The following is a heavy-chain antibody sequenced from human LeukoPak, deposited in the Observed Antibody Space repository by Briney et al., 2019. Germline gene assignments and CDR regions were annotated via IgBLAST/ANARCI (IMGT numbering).Heavy chain of an antibody. CDR2: ISGDSRYI. CDR3: ARDGEDTAMVTN. CDR1: GFTFSSYS. Sequence: GGSLRLSCAASGFTFSSYSMNWVRQAPGKGLEWVSAISGDSRYIYYADSVRGRFTISRDNAENSLYLQMNSLRVEDTAVYYCARDGEDTAMVTNWGQGTLVTVSS. D-gene: IGHD5-18*01. V-gene: IGHV3-21*01. J-gene: IGHJ4*02.